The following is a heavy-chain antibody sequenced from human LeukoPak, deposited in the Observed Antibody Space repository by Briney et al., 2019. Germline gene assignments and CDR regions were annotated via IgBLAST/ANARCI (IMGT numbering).Heavy chain of an antibody. CDR1: GFTVSSNY. Sequence: GGSLRLSCAASGFTVSSNYMSWVRQAPGKGLEWGSVIYSGGSTYYADSVKGRFTISRDNSKNTLYLQMNSLRAEDTAVYYCARALGEYYYDSSGYYLVYWGQGTLVTVSS. J-gene: IGHJ4*02. CDR3: ARALGEYYYDSSGYYLVY. D-gene: IGHD3-22*01. V-gene: IGHV3-53*01. CDR2: IYSGGST.